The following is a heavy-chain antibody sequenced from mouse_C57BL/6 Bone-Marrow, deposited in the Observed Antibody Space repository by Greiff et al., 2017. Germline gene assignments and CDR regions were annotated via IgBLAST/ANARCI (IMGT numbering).Heavy chain of an antibody. V-gene: IGHV1-63*01. CDR1: GYTFTNYW. Sequence: QVQLQQSGAELVWPGTSVKMSCKASGYTFTNYWIGWAKQRPGHGLEWIGDIYPGGGYTNYNEKFKGKATLTADKSSSTAYMQFSSLTSEDSAIYYCARSIYYYGSSYWYFDVWSTGTTVTVSS. J-gene: IGHJ1*03. D-gene: IGHD1-1*01. CDR2: IYPGGGYT. CDR3: ARSIYYYGSSYWYFDV.